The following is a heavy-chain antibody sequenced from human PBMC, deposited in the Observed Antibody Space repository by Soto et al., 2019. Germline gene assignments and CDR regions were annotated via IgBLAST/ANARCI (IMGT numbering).Heavy chain of an antibody. CDR2: IWYDGSNK. D-gene: IGHD3-9*01. Sequence: PGGSLRLSCAASGFTFSSYGMHWVRQAPGKGLEWVAVIWYDGSNKYYADSVKGRFTISRDNSKNTLYLQMNSLRAEDTAVYYCARGLRYFDWLSPALDYWGQGTLVTVSS. V-gene: IGHV3-33*01. J-gene: IGHJ4*02. CDR3: ARGLRYFDWLSPALDY. CDR1: GFTFSSYG.